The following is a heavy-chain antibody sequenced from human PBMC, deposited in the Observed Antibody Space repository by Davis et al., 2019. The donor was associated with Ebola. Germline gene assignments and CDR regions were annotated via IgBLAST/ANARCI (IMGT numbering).Heavy chain of an antibody. D-gene: IGHD2-2*01. J-gene: IGHJ4*02. CDR1: GGSISSSSYY. CDR3: ARGLSGSPPPAAIFHY. V-gene: IGHV4-39*01. CDR2: IYYSGST. Sequence: SETLSLTCTVSGGSISSSSYYWGWIRQPPGKGLEWIGSIYYSGSTYYNPSLKSRVTISVDTSKNQFSLKLSSVTAADTAVYYCARGLSGSPPPAAIFHYWGQGTLVTVSS.